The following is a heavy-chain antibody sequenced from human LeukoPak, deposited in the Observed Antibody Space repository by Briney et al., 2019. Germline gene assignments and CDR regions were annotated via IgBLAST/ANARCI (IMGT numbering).Heavy chain of an antibody. J-gene: IGHJ4*02. Sequence: SETLSLTCTVSGGSISSSSYYWGWIRQPPGKGLEWIGSIYYSGSTYYNPSLKSRVTISVDTSKNQFSLKLSSVTAADTAVYYCARLGGDPTEGYWGQGTLVTVSS. CDR1: GGSISSSSYY. CDR3: ARLGGDPTEGY. D-gene: IGHD2-21*02. V-gene: IGHV4-39*07. CDR2: IYYSGST.